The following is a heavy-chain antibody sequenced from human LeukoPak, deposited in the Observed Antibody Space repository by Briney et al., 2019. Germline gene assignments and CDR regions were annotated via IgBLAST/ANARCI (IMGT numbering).Heavy chain of an antibody. V-gene: IGHV4-38-2*01. CDR1: GYSNTSGYY. CDR2: IYHSGTT. Sequence: SETLSLTCAISGYSNTSGYYWSWIRQPPGKGLEWIGSIYHSGTTYFTPSLKSRVTISVDTSKNQFSLKLSSVTAADTAVYYCARGPLSSDYWYFDLWGRGTLVTVSS. CDR3: ARGPLSSDYWYFDL. D-gene: IGHD2-2*01. J-gene: IGHJ2*01.